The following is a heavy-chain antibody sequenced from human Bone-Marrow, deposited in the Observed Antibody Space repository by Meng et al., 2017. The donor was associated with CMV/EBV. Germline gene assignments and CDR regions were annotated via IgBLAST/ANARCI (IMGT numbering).Heavy chain of an antibody. Sequence: GESLKISCAASGFTFSSYWMSWVRQAPGKGLEWVANIKQDGSEKYYVDSVKGRFTISRDNSKNTVYLQMSGLRAEDTAVYYCANQVPSGSYGSGSDYWGQGTLVTVSS. D-gene: IGHD1-26*01. V-gene: IGHV3-7*01. J-gene: IGHJ4*02. CDR2: IKQDGSEK. CDR3: ANQVPSGSYGSGSDY. CDR1: GFTFSSYW.